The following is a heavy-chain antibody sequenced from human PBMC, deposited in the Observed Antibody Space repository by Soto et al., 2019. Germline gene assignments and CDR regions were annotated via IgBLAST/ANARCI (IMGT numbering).Heavy chain of an antibody. CDR3: ARDGWSGADLTTVRKDY. CDR1: GYTFTSYG. D-gene: IGHD4-17*01. CDR2: ISAYNGNT. J-gene: IGHJ4*02. Sequence: ASVKVSCKASGYTFTSYGISWVRQAPGQGLEWMGWISAYNGNTNYAQKLQGRVTMTTDTSTSTAYMELRSLRSDDTAVYYCARDGWSGADLTTVRKDYWGQGTLVTVSS. V-gene: IGHV1-18*01.